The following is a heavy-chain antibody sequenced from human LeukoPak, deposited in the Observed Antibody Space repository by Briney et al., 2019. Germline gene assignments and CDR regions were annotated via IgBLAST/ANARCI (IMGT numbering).Heavy chain of an antibody. CDR2: INPNSGGT. D-gene: IGHD3-3*01. CDR3: ARTAPRGFWSGYLRKSNWFDP. CDR1: GYTFTGYY. J-gene: IGHJ5*02. V-gene: IGHV1-2*02. Sequence: ASVKVSCKASGYTFTGYYMHWVRQAPGQGLEWMGWINPNSGGTNYAQKFQGRVTMTRDTSISTAYMELSRLRSDDTAVYYCARTAPRGFWSGYLRKSNWFDPWGQGTLVTVSS.